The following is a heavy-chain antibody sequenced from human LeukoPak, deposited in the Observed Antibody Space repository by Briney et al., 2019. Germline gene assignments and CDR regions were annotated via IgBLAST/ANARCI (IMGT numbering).Heavy chain of an antibody. J-gene: IGHJ4*02. CDR2: IGSSGSTI. D-gene: IGHD6-19*01. V-gene: IGHV3-48*03. Sequence: GGSLRPSCAVSGFPFSVYEMNWVRQAPGKGLEWVSNIGSSGSTIYYADSVKGRFSISRDNAKSSLYLQMNSLRVEDTAVYYCALLAVASDFDYWGQGALVTVSS. CDR1: GFPFSVYE. CDR3: ALLAVASDFDY.